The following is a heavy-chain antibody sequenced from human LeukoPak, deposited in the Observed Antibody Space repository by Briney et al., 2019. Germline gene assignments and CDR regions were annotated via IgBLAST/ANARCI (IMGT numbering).Heavy chain of an antibody. CDR1: GFTFSSYA. Sequence: GGSLRLSCAASGFTFSSYAMSWVRQAPGKGLEWVSAISGSGGSTYYADSVKGRFTISRDNSKNTLYLQMNSLRAEDTAVYYCASTSPPLYYYYYMDVWGKGTTVTISS. CDR3: ASTSPPLYYYYYMDV. D-gene: IGHD2-8*01. V-gene: IGHV3-23*01. J-gene: IGHJ6*03. CDR2: ISGSGGST.